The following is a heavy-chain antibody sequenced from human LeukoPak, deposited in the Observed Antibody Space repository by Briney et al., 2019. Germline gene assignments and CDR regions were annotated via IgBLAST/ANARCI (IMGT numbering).Heavy chain of an antibody. CDR3: ARILGADEGADY. Sequence: GGSLRLSCAASGFTFSTYSMNWVRQAPGKGLEWVSYISGSSSTIYYVDSVKGRFTISRDNAKNSLYLRMSSLRDEDTAVYYCARILGADEGADYWGQGTLVTVSS. CDR2: ISGSSSTI. J-gene: IGHJ4*02. V-gene: IGHV3-48*02. D-gene: IGHD1-26*01. CDR1: GFTFSTYS.